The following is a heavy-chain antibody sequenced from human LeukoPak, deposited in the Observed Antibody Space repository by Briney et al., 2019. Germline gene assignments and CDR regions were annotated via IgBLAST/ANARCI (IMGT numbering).Heavy chain of an antibody. Sequence: KPSETLSLTCTVSGYSISNGYYWGWIRQPPGKGLEWIGSIYYSGNTYYNPSLESRVTISVDTSKNQFSLKLTSMTAADTAVYYCARDGFLAVDYWGQGTLVTVSS. CDR3: ARDGFLAVDY. D-gene: IGHD3-3*01. CDR1: GYSISNGYY. V-gene: IGHV4-38-2*02. CDR2: IYYSGNT. J-gene: IGHJ4*02.